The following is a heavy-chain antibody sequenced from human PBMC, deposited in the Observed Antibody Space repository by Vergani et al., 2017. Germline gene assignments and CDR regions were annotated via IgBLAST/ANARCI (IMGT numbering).Heavy chain of an antibody. CDR2: IIPILGIA. J-gene: IGHJ3*02. Sequence: QVQLVQSGAEVKKPGSSVKVSCKASGGTFSSYTISWVRQAPGQGLEWMGRIIPILGIANYAQKFQGRVTITADKSTSTAYMELSSLRSEDTAIYYCARSSQRGEFEGFDIWGQGTMVTVSS. D-gene: IGHD4-17*01. CDR3: ARSSQRGEFEGFDI. V-gene: IGHV1-69*02. CDR1: GGTFSSYT.